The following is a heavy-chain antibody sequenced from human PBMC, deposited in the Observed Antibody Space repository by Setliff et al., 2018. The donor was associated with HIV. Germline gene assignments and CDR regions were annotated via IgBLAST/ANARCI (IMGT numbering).Heavy chain of an antibody. CDR2: IHYSGTS. CDR1: GDLINNHN. CDR3: ARDPGYFDWLRSYRHYYGMDV. D-gene: IGHD3-9*01. J-gene: IGHJ6*02. Sequence: SETLSLTCTVSGDLINNHNWNWIRQSPEKGLEWLGNIHYSGTSNYNPSLKSRVTISVDTSKNQFSLKLSSVTAADTAVYFCARDPGYFDWLRSYRHYYGMDVWGQGTTVTVSS. V-gene: IGHV4-59*11.